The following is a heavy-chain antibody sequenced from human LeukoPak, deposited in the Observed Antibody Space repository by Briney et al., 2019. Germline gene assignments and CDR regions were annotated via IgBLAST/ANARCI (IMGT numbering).Heavy chain of an antibody. Sequence: GGSLRLSCAASGFTFSNYAMSWVRQAPGKGLEWVSAIGVNTYYTDSVKGRFTIPRDNSKNTLYLQMNSLRAEDTAVYYCAREPKLYCSSTSCYAGLDYWGQGTLVTVSS. CDR2: IGVNT. D-gene: IGHD2-2*01. V-gene: IGHV3-23*01. J-gene: IGHJ4*02. CDR3: AREPKLYCSSTSCYAGLDY. CDR1: GFTFSNYA.